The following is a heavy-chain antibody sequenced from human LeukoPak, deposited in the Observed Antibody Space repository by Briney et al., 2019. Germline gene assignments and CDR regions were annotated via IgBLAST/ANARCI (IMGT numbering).Heavy chain of an antibody. J-gene: IGHJ4*02. Sequence: GASVKVSCKTSGLTFTGYYFHWMRQAPGQGLEWMGSIDANSGGTEYAQKFQGRVTMTRDTSLSTAYMEVTSLTSDDTAVYYCARDLFWTGYYYFDFWGQGTLVTVSS. CDR2: IDANSGGT. CDR1: GLTFTGYY. D-gene: IGHD3/OR15-3a*01. CDR3: ARDLFWTGYYYFDF. V-gene: IGHV1-2*02.